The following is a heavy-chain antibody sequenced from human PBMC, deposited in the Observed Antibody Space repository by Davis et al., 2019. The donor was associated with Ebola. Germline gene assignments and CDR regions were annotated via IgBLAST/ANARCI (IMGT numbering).Heavy chain of an antibody. CDR1: GGSFSGYY. V-gene: IGHV4-34*01. D-gene: IGHD4-17*01. CDR3: ARLTPMTTVLNYGMDV. CDR2: INHSGST. Sequence: PSETLSLTCAVYGGSFSGYYWSWIRQPPGKGLEWIGEINHSGSTKYNPSLKSRVTISVDTSKNQFSLKLSSVTAADTAVYYCARLTPMTTVLNYGMDVWGQGTTVTVSS. J-gene: IGHJ6*02.